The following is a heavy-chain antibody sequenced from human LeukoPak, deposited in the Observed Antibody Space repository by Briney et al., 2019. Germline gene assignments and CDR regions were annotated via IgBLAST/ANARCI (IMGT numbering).Heavy chain of an antibody. V-gene: IGHV3-30-3*01. CDR1: GFTFSSYA. CDR3: ARAGDSSGWYGRDY. CDR2: ISYDGSNK. J-gene: IGHJ4*02. D-gene: IGHD6-19*01. Sequence: PGGSLRLSCAASGFTFSSYAMHWVRQAPGKGLEWVAVISYDGSNKYYADSVKGRFTISRDNSKNTLYLQMNSLRAEDTAVYYCARAGDSSGWYGRDYWGQGTLVTVSS.